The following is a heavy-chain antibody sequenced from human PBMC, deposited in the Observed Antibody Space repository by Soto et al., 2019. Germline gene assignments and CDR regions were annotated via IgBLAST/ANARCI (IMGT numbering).Heavy chain of an antibody. J-gene: IGHJ6*02. Sequence: SQTRSLTCAISGDSVSSNSAAWNWIRQSPSRGLEWLGRTYYRSKWYNDYAVSVKSRITINPDTSKNQFSLQLNSVTPEDTAVYYCARGESIAVAGDYYYYGMDVWGQGTTVTVSS. CDR2: TYYRSKWYN. D-gene: IGHD6-19*01. V-gene: IGHV6-1*01. CDR1: GDSVSSNSAA. CDR3: ARGESIAVAGDYYYYGMDV.